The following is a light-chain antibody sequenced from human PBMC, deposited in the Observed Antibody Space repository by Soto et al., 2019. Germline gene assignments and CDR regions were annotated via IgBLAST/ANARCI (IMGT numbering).Light chain of an antibody. J-gene: IGKJ2*01. V-gene: IGKV1-39*01. CDR2: GAF. CDR1: QSISNY. CDR3: QQTYAPPYT. Sequence: DIQMTQSPSLLSASIGYRFTITCLTSQSISNYLNWYQQKRGKAPKLLMFGAFILQSGVPSRFRGSTSGTDFTLTITSLQPEDFGSYYCQQTYAPPYTFGQGTKV.